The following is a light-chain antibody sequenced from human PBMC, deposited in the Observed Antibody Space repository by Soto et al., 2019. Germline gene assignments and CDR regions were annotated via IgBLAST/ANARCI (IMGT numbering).Light chain of an antibody. CDR3: HQYDYSAPLRT. CDR1: QSVSSSY. Sequence: ELVWTQSPGTLSLSPGDRATLSCRASQSVSSSYLAWYQQKPGQAPSLLLYGASCRATGIPVRFSGSGSGPDFPLTLIILEPEAFAVAHCHQYDYSAPLRTFGQGTRLDIK. J-gene: IGKJ2*02. CDR2: GAS. V-gene: IGKV3-20*01.